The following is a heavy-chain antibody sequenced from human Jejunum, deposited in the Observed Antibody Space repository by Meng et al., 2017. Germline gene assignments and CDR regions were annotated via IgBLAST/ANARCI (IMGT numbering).Heavy chain of an antibody. V-gene: IGHV3-74*01. J-gene: IGHJ5*02. D-gene: IGHD1-1*01. Sequence: VQLVESGGGVVQPGGSLRLSCAASGFTFSTYWMHWVRQAPGKGLVWVSYIDNDGSRTGYADSVKGRFTISRDNAKNTLYLQMNSLRAEDTAVYYCAKDPGQRKGFDPWGQGSLVTVSS. CDR1: GFTFSTYW. CDR3: AKDPGQRKGFDP. CDR2: IDNDGSRT.